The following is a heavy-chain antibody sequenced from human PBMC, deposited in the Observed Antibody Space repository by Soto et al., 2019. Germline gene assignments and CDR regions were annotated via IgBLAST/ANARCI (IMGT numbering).Heavy chain of an antibody. D-gene: IGHD4-17*01. Sequence: QVQLVESGGGVVQPGRSLRLSCAASGFNFRTYGIHWVRQAPGKGLEWVALISKDGSHSYYAHSVKGRFTTSRDNSQNMAFLQENSLRADDTAVYFCARGTDYADLGNAEYFHPWGQGTLVTVSS. CDR1: GFNFRTYG. CDR2: ISKDGSHS. CDR3: ARGTDYADLGNAEYFHP. V-gene: IGHV3-30*03. J-gene: IGHJ1*01.